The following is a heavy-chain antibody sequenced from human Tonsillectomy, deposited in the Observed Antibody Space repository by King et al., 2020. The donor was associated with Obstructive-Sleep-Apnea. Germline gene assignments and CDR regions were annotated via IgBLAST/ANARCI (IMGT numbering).Heavy chain of an antibody. J-gene: IGHJ6*02. V-gene: IGHV3-33*01. CDR1: GFTFSSYG. Sequence: VQLVESGGGVVQPGRSLRLSCAASGFTFSSYGMHWVRQAPGKGLEWVAVIWYDGSNKYYADSVKGRFTISRDNSKNTLYLQMNSLRAEDTAVYYCARDLAYYEDSSGYYCMDVWGQGTTVTVSS. CDR2: IWYDGSNK. D-gene: IGHD3-22*01. CDR3: ARDLAYYEDSSGYYCMDV.